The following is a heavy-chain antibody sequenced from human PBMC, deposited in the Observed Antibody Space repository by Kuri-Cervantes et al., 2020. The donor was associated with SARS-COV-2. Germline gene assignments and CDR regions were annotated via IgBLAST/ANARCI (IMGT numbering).Heavy chain of an antibody. CDR1: GFIFSDYY. CDR3: ARDGWHYDSSGYVHDAFDI. V-gene: IGHV3-11*04. D-gene: IGHD3-22*01. J-gene: IGHJ3*02. Sequence: GESLKISCTASGFIFSDYYMTWIRQAPGKGLEWVSYISSSGSRINYTDSVKGRFTISRDNARKSVFLQMNSLRAEDTAVYYCARDGWHYDSSGYVHDAFDIWGQGTMVTVSS. CDR2: ISSSGSRI.